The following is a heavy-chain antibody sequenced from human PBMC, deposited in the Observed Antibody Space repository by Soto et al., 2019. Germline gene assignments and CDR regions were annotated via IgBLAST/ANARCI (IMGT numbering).Heavy chain of an antibody. Sequence: SETLSLTCTVSGGSISSYYWSWIRQPPGKGLEWIGYIYYSGSTNYNPSLKSRVTISVDTSKNQFSLKLSSVTAADTAVYYCARGLSIAGINWFDPWGQGTLVTVSS. CDR1: GGSISSYY. V-gene: IGHV4-59*01. CDR2: IYYSGST. J-gene: IGHJ5*02. CDR3: ARGLSIAGINWFDP. D-gene: IGHD6-6*01.